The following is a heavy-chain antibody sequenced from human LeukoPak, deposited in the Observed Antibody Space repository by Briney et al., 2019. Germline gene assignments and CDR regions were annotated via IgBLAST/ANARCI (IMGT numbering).Heavy chain of an antibody. Sequence: ASVKVSCKASGYSFTSYGVSWVRQTPGQGLEWMGWISTYNGNTNYAQKLQGRVTMTTDTSTSTAYMELRSLRSDDTAVYCCARSRVGSSWYNWFDPWGQGTLVTVSS. J-gene: IGHJ5*02. CDR1: GYSFTSYG. V-gene: IGHV1-18*01. D-gene: IGHD6-13*01. CDR2: ISTYNGNT. CDR3: ARSRVGSSWYNWFDP.